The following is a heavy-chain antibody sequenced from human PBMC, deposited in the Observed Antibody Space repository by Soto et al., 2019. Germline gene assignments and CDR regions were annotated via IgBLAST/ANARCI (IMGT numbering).Heavy chain of an antibody. J-gene: IGHJ5*02. D-gene: IGHD7-27*01. CDR3: ARDFIAPPNFFAP. V-gene: IGHV4-61*08. CDR1: GGSIDSGDYY. CDR2: VYYSGTT. Sequence: PSETLSLTCTVSGGSIDSGDYYWSWIRQPPGKGLEWIGYVYYSGTTNYNPFLKSRVTLSLDKSKNQFSLKMNSVTAADTAVYYCARDFIAPPNFFAPWGQGTLVTVSS.